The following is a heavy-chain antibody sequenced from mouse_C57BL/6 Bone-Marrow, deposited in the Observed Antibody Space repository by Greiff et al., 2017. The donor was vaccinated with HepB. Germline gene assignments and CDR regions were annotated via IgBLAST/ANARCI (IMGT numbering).Heavy chain of an antibody. CDR1: GFTFSDYY. Sequence: DVHLVESGGGLVQPGGSLKLSCAASGFTFSDYYMYWVRQTPEKRLEWVAYISNGGGSTYYPDTVKGRFTISRDNAKNTLYLQMSRLKSEDTAMYYCSRQGDGYYFSCYFDVWGTGTTVTVSS. D-gene: IGHD2-3*01. J-gene: IGHJ1*03. CDR3: SRQGDGYYFSCYFDV. CDR2: ISNGGGST. V-gene: IGHV5-12*01.